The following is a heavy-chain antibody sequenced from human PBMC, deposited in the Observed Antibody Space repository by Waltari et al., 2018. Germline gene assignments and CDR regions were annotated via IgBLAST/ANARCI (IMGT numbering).Heavy chain of an antibody. CDR1: GFPFSSYW. J-gene: IGHJ3*02. D-gene: IGHD2-15*01. CDR3: ASSVVVAALDAFDI. CDR2: IKQDGSEK. Sequence: EVQLVESGGGLVQPGGSLSLSCAASGFPFSSYWMTWVRQAPGKGLEWVANIKQDGSEKYYVDSVKGRFTISRDNAKNSLYLQMNSLRAEDTAVYYCASSVVVAALDAFDIWGQGTMVTVSS. V-gene: IGHV3-7*01.